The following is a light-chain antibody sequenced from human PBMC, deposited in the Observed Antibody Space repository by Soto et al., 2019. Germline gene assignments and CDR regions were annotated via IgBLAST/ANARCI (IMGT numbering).Light chain of an antibody. Sequence: IVLTQSPGTLSLSPGEGATLSCRASQNVRGDSLVWYQHKPGQAPRVLIYGASTRATGVPVRFSGSGSGTDFTLTITRLEPEDCAMYYCQQYGDSPETFSQGTKVDIK. CDR1: QNVRGDS. J-gene: IGKJ1*01. V-gene: IGKV3-20*01. CDR2: GAS. CDR3: QQYGDSPET.